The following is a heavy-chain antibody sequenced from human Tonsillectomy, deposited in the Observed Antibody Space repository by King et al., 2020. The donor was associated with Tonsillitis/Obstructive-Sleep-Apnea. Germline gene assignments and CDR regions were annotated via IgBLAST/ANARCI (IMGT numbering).Heavy chain of an antibody. CDR3: VKDRVVVVPAAPYYFDY. J-gene: IGHJ4*02. Sequence: VQLVESGGGLVQPWGSLRLSCSASGFSFSSYAMHWVRQAPGKGLEYVSAISSNGGSTYYADSVKGIFTISRDNSKNTLYLQMSSLRAEDTAVYYCVKDRVVVVPAAPYYFDYWGQGTLVTVSS. V-gene: IGHV3-64D*06. D-gene: IGHD2-2*01. CDR2: ISSNGGST. CDR1: GFSFSSYA.